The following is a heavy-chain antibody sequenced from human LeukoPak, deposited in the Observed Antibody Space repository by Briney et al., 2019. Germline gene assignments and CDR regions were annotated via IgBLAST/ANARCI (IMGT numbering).Heavy chain of an antibody. D-gene: IGHD3-9*01. CDR1: EFSFSSDW. CDR3: ARDPDILTGVAYDF. V-gene: IGHV3-7*05. Sequence: QTGGSRRLSCAASEFSFSSDWMNWVRQAPGKGLEWVANINQDGSKKYYVDSVKGRFTISRDNAKNSLYLQMNSLRAEDTAVYHCARDPDILTGVAYDFWGQGTMVTVSS. J-gene: IGHJ3*01. CDR2: INQDGSKK.